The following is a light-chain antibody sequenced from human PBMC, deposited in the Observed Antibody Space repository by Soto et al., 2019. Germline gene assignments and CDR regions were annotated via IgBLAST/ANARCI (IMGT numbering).Light chain of an antibody. CDR2: EVS. CDR1: SSDVGGYKY. CDR3: SSYTSISTLV. J-gene: IGLJ2*01. V-gene: IGLV2-14*01. Sequence: QSVLTQPASVSGSPGQSITISCTGTSSDVGGYKYVYWYQQHPGKAPKLIIYEVSNRPSGVSNRFSGSKSGNTASLTISGLQSEDEADYYCSSYTSISTLVFGGGTQLTVL.